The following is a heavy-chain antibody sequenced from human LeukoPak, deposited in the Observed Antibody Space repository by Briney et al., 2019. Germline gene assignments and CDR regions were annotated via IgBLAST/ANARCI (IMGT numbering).Heavy chain of an antibody. CDR3: ARVKVLEWAPPRHYYMDV. Sequence: PSETLSLTCTVSGGSISSYYWSWIRQPAGKGLEWIGRIYTSGSTNYNPSLKSRVTMSVDTSKNQFSLKLSSVTAADTAVYYCARVKVLEWAPPRHYYMDVWGKGTTVTVSS. CDR2: IYTSGST. CDR1: GGSISSYY. D-gene: IGHD3-3*01. J-gene: IGHJ6*03. V-gene: IGHV4-4*07.